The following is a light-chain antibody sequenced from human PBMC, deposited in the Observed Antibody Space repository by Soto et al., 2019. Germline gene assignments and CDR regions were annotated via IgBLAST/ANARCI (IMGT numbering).Light chain of an antibody. CDR3: AAWNDGLNAYV. V-gene: IGLV1-44*01. J-gene: IGLJ1*01. CDR2: SNN. CDR1: SSNIGSNI. Sequence: SVLTQPPSASGTPGQRVIISCSGSSSNIGSNIVNWYQQLPGTAPKLLIYSNNQRPSGVPDRFSGSKSGTSASLAISGLQSDDEADYYCAAWNDGLNAYVFGTGTKVTVL.